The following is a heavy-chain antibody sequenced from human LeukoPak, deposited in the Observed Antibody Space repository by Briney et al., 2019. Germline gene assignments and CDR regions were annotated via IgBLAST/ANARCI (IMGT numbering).Heavy chain of an antibody. V-gene: IGHV4-39*01. CDR1: GGSISSSSYY. Sequence: KASETLSLTCTVSGGSISSSSYYWGWIRQPPGKGLEGIGSIYYTGSTYYSPSLESRVTISVDTSKNQFSLKLSSVTAADTAVYYCARLVSLSSGWSIPFDYWGQGTLVTVSS. J-gene: IGHJ4*02. CDR2: IYYTGST. D-gene: IGHD6-19*01. CDR3: ARLVSLSSGWSIPFDY.